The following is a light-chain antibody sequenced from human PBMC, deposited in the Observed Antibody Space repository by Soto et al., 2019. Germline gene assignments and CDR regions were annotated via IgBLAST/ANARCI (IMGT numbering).Light chain of an antibody. Sequence: AIQLTQSPSSLSASIGDRVTITCRASQGIRHDLGWYQQKPGKAPKFLIYAASRLESGVPARFSGSGSGTGFSLTISSLQPEDFATYYSLQDYSYPYSFGQGTKLEIK. CDR3: LQDYSYPYS. V-gene: IGKV1-6*01. CDR1: QGIRHD. CDR2: AAS. J-gene: IGKJ2*03.